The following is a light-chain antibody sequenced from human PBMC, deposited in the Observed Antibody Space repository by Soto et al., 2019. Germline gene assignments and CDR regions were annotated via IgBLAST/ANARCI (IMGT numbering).Light chain of an antibody. CDR1: QSISSW. CDR3: QQFHYWWT. V-gene: IGKV3-15*01. Sequence: MTQSPSTLSASVGDRVTITCRASQSISSWLAWYQQKPGQVPRLLIYDASTRATGIPARFSGSGSGTEFTLTISSLQSEDFAFYYCQQFHYWWTFGQGTKVDIK. CDR2: DAS. J-gene: IGKJ1*01.